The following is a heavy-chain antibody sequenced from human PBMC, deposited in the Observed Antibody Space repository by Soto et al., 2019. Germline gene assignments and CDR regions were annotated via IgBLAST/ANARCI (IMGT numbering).Heavy chain of an antibody. J-gene: IGHJ4*02. CDR1: GGSVSSGSYY. Sequence: QVQLQESGPGLVKPSETLSLTCTVSGGSVSSGSYYWSWIRQPPGKGLEWIGYIYYSGSTNYNPSXTXXVPGSVDTSKNQVSLRLSSVTAADTAVYYCARGDYWGQGTLVTVSS. CDR3: ARGDY. V-gene: IGHV4-61*01. CDR2: IYYSGST.